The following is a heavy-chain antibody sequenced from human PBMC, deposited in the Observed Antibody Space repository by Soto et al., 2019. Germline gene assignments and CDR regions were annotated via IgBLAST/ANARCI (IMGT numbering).Heavy chain of an antibody. V-gene: IGHV3-11*01. J-gene: IGHJ6*02. CDR1: GFTFSDYY. Sequence: PGGSLRLSCAASGFTFSDYYMSWIRQAPGKGLEWVSYISSSGSTIYYADSVKGRFTISRDNAKNSLYLQMNSLRAEDTAVYYCARDRGDSNYYYYGMDVWGQGTTVTVYS. CDR3: ARDRGDSNYYYYGMDV. D-gene: IGHD2-21*02. CDR2: ISSSGSTI.